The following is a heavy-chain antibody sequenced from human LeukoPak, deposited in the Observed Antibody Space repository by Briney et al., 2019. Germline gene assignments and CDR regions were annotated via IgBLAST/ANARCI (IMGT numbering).Heavy chain of an antibody. CDR1: GFTFSSYG. CDR2: ISGSGGST. D-gene: IGHD3-10*01. Sequence: GGSLRLSCAASGFTFSSYGMSWVRQAPGKGLEWVSAISGSGGSTYYADSVKGRFTISRDNSKNTLYLQMNSLRAEDTAVYYCAKRFPYYYGSGSYYDGGLLYFDYWGQGTLVTVSS. J-gene: IGHJ4*02. V-gene: IGHV3-23*01. CDR3: AKRFPYYYGSGSYYDGGLLYFDY.